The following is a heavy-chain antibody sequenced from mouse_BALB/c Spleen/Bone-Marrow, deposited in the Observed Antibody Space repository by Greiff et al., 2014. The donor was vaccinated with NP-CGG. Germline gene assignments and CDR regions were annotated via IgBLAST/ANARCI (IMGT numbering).Heavy chain of an antibody. CDR2: TDPANGNT. J-gene: IGHJ3*01. V-gene: IGHV14-3*02. D-gene: IGHD2-2*01. CDR3: ARWLPLAY. CDR1: GFNIKDTY. Sequence: EVQLQQSGAELVKPGASVKLSCTASGFNIKDTYMHWVKQRPEQGLEWIGRTDPANGNTKYDPKFQGKATITADTSSNTAYLQLSSLTSEDTAVYYCARWLPLAYWGQGTLVTVSA.